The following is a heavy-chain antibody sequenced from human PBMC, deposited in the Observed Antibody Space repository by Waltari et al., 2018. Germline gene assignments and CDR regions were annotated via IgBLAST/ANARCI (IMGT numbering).Heavy chain of an antibody. J-gene: IGHJ3*02. D-gene: IGHD6-13*01. CDR1: GYTFTDYY. CDR2: VDPEDGET. V-gene: IGHV1-69-2*01. CDR3: ATWAPYSSSWYSPDAFDI. Sequence: EVQLVQSGAEVKKPGATVKISCKASGYTFTDYYMHWVQQAPGKGLEWMGRVDPEDGETIYAEKFQGRVTITADTSTDTAYMELSSLRSEDTAVYYCATWAPYSSSWYSPDAFDIWGQGTMVTVSS.